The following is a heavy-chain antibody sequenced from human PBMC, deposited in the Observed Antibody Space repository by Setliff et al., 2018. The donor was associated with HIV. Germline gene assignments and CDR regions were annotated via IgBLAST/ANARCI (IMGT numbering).Heavy chain of an antibody. Sequence: SETLSLTCTVSGGSISSYYWSWIRQPPGKGLEWIGNIHSSGSTNYNPSLKSRVTISVDTSKNQFSLKLTSVTAADTAVYYCAREGRGDPAVATTRIDYWGQGKLVTVS. J-gene: IGHJ4*02. CDR1: GGSISSYY. D-gene: IGHD1-1*01. CDR3: AREGRGDPAVATTRIDY. V-gene: IGHV4-4*09. CDR2: IHSSGST.